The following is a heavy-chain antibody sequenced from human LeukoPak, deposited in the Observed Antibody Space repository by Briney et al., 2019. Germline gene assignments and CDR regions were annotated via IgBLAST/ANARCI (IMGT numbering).Heavy chain of an antibody. Sequence: GESPQISCKDSGYSFSSYWISWVRQMPGKGLEWMGRIDPGDSFTKYRPSLEGRVTISADKSLSTVYLQWSSLKASDTAIYYCARDGGGVSSWVSHWGQGTLVTVSS. D-gene: IGHD2-8*02. J-gene: IGHJ1*01. CDR1: GYSFSSYW. V-gene: IGHV5-10-1*01. CDR3: ARDGGGVSSWVSH. CDR2: IDPGDSFT.